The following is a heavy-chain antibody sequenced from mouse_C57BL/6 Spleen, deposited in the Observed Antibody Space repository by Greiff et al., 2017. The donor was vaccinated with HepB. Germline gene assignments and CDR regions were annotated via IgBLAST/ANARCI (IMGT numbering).Heavy chain of an antibody. D-gene: IGHD1-1*01. CDR2: IFPGSGST. CDR1: GYTFTDYY. Sequence: VQLQQSGPELVKPGASVKISCKASGYTFTDYYINWVKQRPGQGLEWIGWIFPGSGSTYYNEKFKGKATLTVDKSSSTAYMLLSSLTSEDSAVYFCARSGDYYGSSYSYYYAMDYWGQGTSVTVSS. CDR3: ARSGDYYGSSYSYYYAMDY. J-gene: IGHJ4*01. V-gene: IGHV1-75*01.